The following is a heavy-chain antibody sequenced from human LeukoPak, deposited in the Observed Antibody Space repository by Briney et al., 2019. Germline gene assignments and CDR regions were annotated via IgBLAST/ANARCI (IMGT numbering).Heavy chain of an antibody. V-gene: IGHV4-34*01. Sequence: SETLSLTCAVYGGSFSGYYWSWVRQPPGKGLEWIGEINHSGSTNYNPSLKSRVTISVDTSKNRFSLKLSSVTAADTAVYYCASAMIGVPDDAFDIWGQGTMVTVSS. CDR2: INHSGST. CDR3: ASAMIGVPDDAFDI. D-gene: IGHD3-22*01. J-gene: IGHJ3*02. CDR1: GGSFSGYY.